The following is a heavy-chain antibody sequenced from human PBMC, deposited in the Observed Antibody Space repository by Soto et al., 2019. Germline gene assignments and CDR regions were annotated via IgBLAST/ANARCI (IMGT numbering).Heavy chain of an antibody. D-gene: IGHD4-4*01. CDR3: ARWNDYSNNWFDP. V-gene: IGHV4-31*03. CDR2: IYYSGST. Sequence: PSETLSLTCTVSGGSISSGGYYWSWIRQHPGKGLEWIGYIYYSGSTYYNPSLKSRVTISVDTSKNQFSLKLSSVTAADTAVYYCARWNDYSNNWFDPWGQGTLVTVSS. CDR1: GGSISSGGYY. J-gene: IGHJ5*02.